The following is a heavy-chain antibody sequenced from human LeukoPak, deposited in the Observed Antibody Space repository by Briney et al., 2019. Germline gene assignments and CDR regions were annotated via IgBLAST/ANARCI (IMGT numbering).Heavy chain of an antibody. Sequence: ASVKVSCKASGYTFTSYYMHWVRQAPGQGLEWMGIINPSGGSTSYAQKFQGRVTMTRDTSTSTVYMELSSLRSEDTAVYYCARDLPKYYYDSSPFDYWGQGTLVTVSS. J-gene: IGHJ4*02. D-gene: IGHD3-22*01. CDR3: ARDLPKYYYDSSPFDY. V-gene: IGHV1-46*01. CDR1: GYTFTSYY. CDR2: INPSGGST.